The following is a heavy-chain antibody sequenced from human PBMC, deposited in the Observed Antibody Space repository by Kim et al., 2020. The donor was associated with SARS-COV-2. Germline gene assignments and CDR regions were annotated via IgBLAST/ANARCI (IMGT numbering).Heavy chain of an antibody. J-gene: IGHJ4*02. CDR2: ISYDGSNK. CDR1: GFTFSSYA. V-gene: IGHV3-30-3*01. CDR3: ARDEGIAVAGTGDY. Sequence: GGSLRLSCAASGFTFSSYAMHWVRQAPGKGLEWVAVISYDGSNKYYADSVKGRFTISRDNSKNTLYLQMNSLRAEDTAVYYCARDEGIAVAGTGDYWGQGTLVTVSS. D-gene: IGHD6-19*01.